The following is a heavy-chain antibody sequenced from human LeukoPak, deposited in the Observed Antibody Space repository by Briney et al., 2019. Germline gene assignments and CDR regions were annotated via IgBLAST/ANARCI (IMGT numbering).Heavy chain of an antibody. D-gene: IGHD5-18*01. J-gene: IGHJ4*02. Sequence: SETLSLTCTVSGDSISSGGYYWSWIRQHPGKGLEWIGYMYYSGSTYYNPSLKSRVTISVDTSKNQFSLKLSSVTAADTAVYYCASTLRGYNYGYDYWGQGTLVTVSS. CDR1: GDSISSGGYY. CDR2: MYYSGST. CDR3: ASTLRGYNYGYDY. V-gene: IGHV4-31*03.